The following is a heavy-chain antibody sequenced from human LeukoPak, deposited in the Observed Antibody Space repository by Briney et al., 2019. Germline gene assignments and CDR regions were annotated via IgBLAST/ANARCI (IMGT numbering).Heavy chain of an antibody. CDR1: GYTFTDYY. CDR2: INDNSGGT. J-gene: IGHJ4*02. Sequence: ASVKASCKASGYTFTDYYMHWFRLAPGQGLEWMGEINDNSGGTKYAQKFQGRVTLTRDTSITTAYLELSSLISDDTAIYYCARDSAATGLSFDYWGQGTLVTVSS. V-gene: IGHV1-2*02. CDR3: ARDSAATGLSFDY. D-gene: IGHD3-9*01.